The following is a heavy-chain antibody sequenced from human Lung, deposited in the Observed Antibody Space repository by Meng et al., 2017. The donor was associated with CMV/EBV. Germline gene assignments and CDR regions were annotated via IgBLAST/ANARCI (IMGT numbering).Heavy chain of an antibody. Sequence: SCAASGFTFSSYAMHWVRQAPGKGLEWVAVISYDGSNKYYADSVKGRFTISRDNSKNTLYLQMNSLRAEDTAVYYCARNLCSSTSCYNEEYGMDVXGHGXTVTVSS. CDR3: ARNLCSSTSCYNEEYGMDV. D-gene: IGHD2-2*02. CDR1: GFTFSSYA. CDR2: ISYDGSNK. J-gene: IGHJ6*02. V-gene: IGHV3-30-3*01.